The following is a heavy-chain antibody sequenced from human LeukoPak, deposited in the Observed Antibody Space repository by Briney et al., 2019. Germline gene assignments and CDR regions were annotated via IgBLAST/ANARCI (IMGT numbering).Heavy chain of an antibody. D-gene: IGHD6-25*01. Sequence: SETLSLTCAVSGYSISSGYYWGWIRQPPGNGLEWIGSIYHSGSTYYNPSLKSRVTISVDTSKNQFSLKLSSVTAADTAVYYCARVTAYSSENYFDYWGQGTLVTVSS. CDR1: GYSISSGYY. CDR2: IYHSGST. CDR3: ARVTAYSSENYFDY. J-gene: IGHJ4*02. V-gene: IGHV4-38-2*01.